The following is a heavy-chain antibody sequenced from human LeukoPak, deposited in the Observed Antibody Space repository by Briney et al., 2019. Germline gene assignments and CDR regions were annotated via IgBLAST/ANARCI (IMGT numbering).Heavy chain of an antibody. J-gene: IGHJ3*02. CDR2: ISGSGGST. D-gene: IGHD2-15*01. CDR3: ARERLENCNDGSCPDALDI. Sequence: GGSLRLSCAASGFTLSSYAMSCVRQAPGKGLEWVSAISGSGGSTYYADSVKGRFTISRDNSKNTLYLKMNSLRDEDTAVYFCARERLENCNDGSCPDALDIWGQGTMVTISS. CDR1: GFTLSSYA. V-gene: IGHV3-23*01.